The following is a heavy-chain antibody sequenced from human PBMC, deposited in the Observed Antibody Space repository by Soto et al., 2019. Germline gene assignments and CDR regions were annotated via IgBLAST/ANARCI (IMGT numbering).Heavy chain of an antibody. V-gene: IGHV3-23*01. Sequence: PGGSLRLSCAASGFTFSSYAMSWVRQAPGKGLEWVSAISGSGGNTYYADSVKGRFTISRDNSKNTLYLQMNSLRAEDTAVYYCARGPYGSGSPATTDYWGQGTLVTVSS. CDR3: ARGPYGSGSPATTDY. CDR1: GFTFSSYA. D-gene: IGHD3-10*01. CDR2: ISGSGGNT. J-gene: IGHJ4*02.